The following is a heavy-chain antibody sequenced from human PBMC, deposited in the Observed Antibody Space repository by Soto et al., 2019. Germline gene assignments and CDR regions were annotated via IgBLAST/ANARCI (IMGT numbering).Heavy chain of an antibody. Sequence: SETLSLTCAVYGGSFSAYYWSWVRQPPGKGLEWIGEIIHSESTKYNPSLKSRVTISVDTSKNQFSLKLSLRSDDTAVYYCARDKVWGGFDIWGQGTMVTVSS. V-gene: IGHV4-34*12. J-gene: IGHJ3*02. CDR2: IIHSEST. D-gene: IGHD3-16*01. CDR1: GGSFSAYY. CDR3: ARDKVWGGFDI.